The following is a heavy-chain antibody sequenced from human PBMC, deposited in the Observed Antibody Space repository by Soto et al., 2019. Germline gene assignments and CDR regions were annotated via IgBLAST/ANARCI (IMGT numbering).Heavy chain of an antibody. V-gene: IGHV4-39*01. D-gene: IGHD1-20*01. CDR1: GGSISGSYYY. Sequence: SETLSLTCAVSGGSISGSYYYCGWLLQSPGKGPEWIGSVFYTVFTSYNPSLESRVSVSVDTSKNQFSLKVSGVSAADTAVYYCATSQKGYNWNYFDQWGQGDLVNVSS. CDR2: VFYTVFT. CDR3: ATSQKGYNWNYFDQ. J-gene: IGHJ4*02.